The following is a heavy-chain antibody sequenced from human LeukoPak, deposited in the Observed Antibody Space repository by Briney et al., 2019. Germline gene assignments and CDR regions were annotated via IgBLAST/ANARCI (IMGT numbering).Heavy chain of an antibody. Sequence: XAMSWVRQAPGKGLERVSAISGSGGSTYYADSVKGRFTISRDNSKNTLYLQMNSLRAEDTAVYYCAKVRTALGYWGQGTLVTVSP. J-gene: IGHJ4*02. D-gene: IGHD3-16*01. V-gene: IGHV3-23*01. CDR1: XA. CDR2: ISGSGGST. CDR3: AKVRTALGY.